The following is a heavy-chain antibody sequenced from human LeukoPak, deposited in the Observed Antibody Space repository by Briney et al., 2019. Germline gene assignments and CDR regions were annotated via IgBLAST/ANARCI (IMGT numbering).Heavy chain of an antibody. J-gene: IGHJ3*02. CDR3: ARLWDYGDFQNAFDI. CDR1: GFTFSDFY. D-gene: IGHD4-17*01. V-gene: IGHV3-11*04. Sequence: PGGSLRLSCAASGFTFSDFYMSWIRQAPGKGLEWVSYISTGGSTIYYSDSVKGRFTISRDNAKKSLYLQMNSLRAEDTAVYYCARLWDYGDFQNAFDIWGQGTTVTVSS. CDR2: ISTGGSTI.